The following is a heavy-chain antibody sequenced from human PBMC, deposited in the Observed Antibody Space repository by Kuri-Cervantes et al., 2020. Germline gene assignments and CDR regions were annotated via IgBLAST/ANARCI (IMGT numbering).Heavy chain of an antibody. Sequence: SQTLSLTCAVSGGSISSGGYSWSWIRQRPGKGLEWIGYIYHSGSTYYNPSLKSRVTISVDRSKNQFSLKLSSVTAADTAVYYCARVSSSSYWFDPWGQGTLVTVSS. CDR3: ARVSSSSYWFDP. V-gene: IGHV4-30-2*01. J-gene: IGHJ5*02. CDR2: IYHSGST. D-gene: IGHD6-13*01. CDR1: GGSISSGGYS.